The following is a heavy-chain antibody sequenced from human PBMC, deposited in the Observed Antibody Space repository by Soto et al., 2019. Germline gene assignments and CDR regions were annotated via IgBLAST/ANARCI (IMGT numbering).Heavy chain of an antibody. D-gene: IGHD1-1*01. J-gene: IGHJ4*02. CDR2: IIPIFGTA. V-gene: IGHV1-69*13. CDR1: GGTFSSYA. Sequence: ASVKVSCKASGGTFSSYAISWVRQAPGQGLEWMGGIIPIFGTANYAQKFQGRVTITADESTSTAYMELSSLRSEDTAVYYCASGRKYRYTSNRAPEWPFDYWGQGTLVTVSS. CDR3: ASGRKYRYTSNRAPEWPFDY.